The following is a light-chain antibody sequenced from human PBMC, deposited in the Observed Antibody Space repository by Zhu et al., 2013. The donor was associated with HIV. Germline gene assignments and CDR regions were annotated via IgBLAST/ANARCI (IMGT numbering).Light chain of an antibody. CDR3: QQYDSSPLT. Sequence: EIVMTQSPATLSVSPGERATLSCRASQSVYSNLTWYQQRPGQAPRLLIFGASSRASGIPDRFSGSGSGTDFTLTISRLEPEDFAVYYCQQYDSSPLTFGGGTKVEI. J-gene: IGKJ4*01. CDR2: GAS. CDR1: QSVYSN. V-gene: IGKV3-20*01.